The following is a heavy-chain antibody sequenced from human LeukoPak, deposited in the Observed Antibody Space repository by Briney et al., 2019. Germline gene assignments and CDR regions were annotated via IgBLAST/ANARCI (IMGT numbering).Heavy chain of an antibody. Sequence: GGSLRLSCAASGFTFDDYAMHWVRQAPGKGLEWVSGISWDSGSIGYADSVKGRFTISRDNAKNSLYLQMNSLRAEDTALYYCAKDFDSSSYYAFDIWGQGTMVTVSS. CDR1: GFTFDDYA. CDR2: ISWDSGSI. V-gene: IGHV3-9*01. CDR3: AKDFDSSSYYAFDI. J-gene: IGHJ3*02. D-gene: IGHD3-22*01.